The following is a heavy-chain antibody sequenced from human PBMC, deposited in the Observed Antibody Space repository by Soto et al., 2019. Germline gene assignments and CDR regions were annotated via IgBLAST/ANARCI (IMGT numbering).Heavy chain of an antibody. Sequence: QVQLVQSGAEVKKPGSSVKVSSKASGGTFNTYSFGWLRQAPGQGLQWMGSIIPFIGAPNYAQNFQDRVTITADESTTTAYMELSGLKSEDTAVYFCARGGDSSSLRAFYSYGFDVWGQGTSVTVSS. J-gene: IGHJ6*02. CDR2: IIPFIGAP. CDR1: GGTFNTYS. D-gene: IGHD6-6*01. V-gene: IGHV1-69*18. CDR3: ARGGDSSSLRAFYSYGFDV.